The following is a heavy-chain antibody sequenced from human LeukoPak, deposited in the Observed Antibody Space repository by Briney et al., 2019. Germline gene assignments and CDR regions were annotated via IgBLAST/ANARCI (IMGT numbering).Heavy chain of an antibody. J-gene: IGHJ4*02. V-gene: IGHV3-15*01. CDR2: IKSKTDGGTT. CDR1: GFTFSSYS. CDR3: TTWQQLLLYFDY. Sequence: GGSLRLSCAASGFTFSSYSMNWVRQAPGKGLEWVGHIKSKTDGGTTDYAAPVKGRFTISRDDSKNTLYLQMNSLKTEDTAVYYCTTWQQLLLYFDYWGQGTLVTVSS. D-gene: IGHD6-13*01.